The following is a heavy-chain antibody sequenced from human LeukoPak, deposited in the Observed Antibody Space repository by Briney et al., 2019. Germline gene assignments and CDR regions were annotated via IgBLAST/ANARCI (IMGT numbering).Heavy chain of an antibody. Sequence: GGSLRLSCAASGNYWMHWVRQVPGKGLVWVSHINSDGSWTSYADSVKGRFTISKDNAKNTVYLQMNSLRAEDTAVYYCTRRLDDWGQGTLVTVSS. CDR2: INSDGSWT. CDR1: GNYW. J-gene: IGHJ4*02. V-gene: IGHV3-74*01. D-gene: IGHD3-16*01. CDR3: TRRLDD.